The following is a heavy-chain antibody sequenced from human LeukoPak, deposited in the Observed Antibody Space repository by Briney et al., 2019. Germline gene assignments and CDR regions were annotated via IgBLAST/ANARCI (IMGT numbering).Heavy chain of an antibody. D-gene: IGHD6-13*01. CDR3: AKDLSKQHLVGRGGGGNYYYMDV. CDR1: GFTFSSYT. Sequence: RAGRSLRLSCAASGFTFSSYTMHWVRQAPGKGLEWVAVISYDGSNKYYADSVKGRFTISRDNSKNTLYLQMNSLRAEDTAVYYCAKDLSKQHLVGRGGGGNYYYMDVWGKGTTVAISS. CDR2: ISYDGSNK. V-gene: IGHV3-30*04. J-gene: IGHJ6*03.